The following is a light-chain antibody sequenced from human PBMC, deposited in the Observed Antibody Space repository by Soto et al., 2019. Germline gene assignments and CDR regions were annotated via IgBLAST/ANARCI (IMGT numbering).Light chain of an antibody. V-gene: IGKV1-27*01. CDR2: TAS. CDR1: QDINNY. CDR3: QQFNNYPIT. Sequence: DIQMTQSPSSLSASVGDRVTITCWASQDINNYLAWYQQKPGKVPKLLIYTASTLQSGVPSRFSGSGSGTDFTLTISSLQPEDFATYYCQQFNNYPITLGQGTRLEIK. J-gene: IGKJ5*01.